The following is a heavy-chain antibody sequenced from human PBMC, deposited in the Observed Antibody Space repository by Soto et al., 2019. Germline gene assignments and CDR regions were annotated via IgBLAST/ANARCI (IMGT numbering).Heavy chain of an antibody. Sequence: SGPTLVNPTETLTLTCTVSGFSLSNAGMGVSWIRQPPGKALEWLAHIFSSDEKSYRTSLGTRLTVSKDTSKSQVVLTMTNMDPLDTATYYCARAVDRAISDIWFDPWGQGTQVTVSS. J-gene: IGHJ5*02. CDR1: GFSLSNAGMG. CDR2: IFSSDEK. D-gene: IGHD5-18*01. CDR3: ARAVDRAISDIWFDP. V-gene: IGHV2-26*01.